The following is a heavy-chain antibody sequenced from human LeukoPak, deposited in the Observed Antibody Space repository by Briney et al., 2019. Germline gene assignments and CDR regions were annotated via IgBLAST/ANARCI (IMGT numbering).Heavy chain of an antibody. CDR2: ISIGNGNT. D-gene: IGHD2-21*01. CDR3: ARRLGRSFDY. Sequence: ASVKVSCKASGYTFINHAIHWVRQAPGQRLEWMGWISIGNGNTKYSQNFQGRITITRDTSATTAYMDLSSLRSEDTAVYYCARRLGRSFDYWGQGTLVTVSS. V-gene: IGHV1-3*04. J-gene: IGHJ4*02. CDR1: GYTFINHA.